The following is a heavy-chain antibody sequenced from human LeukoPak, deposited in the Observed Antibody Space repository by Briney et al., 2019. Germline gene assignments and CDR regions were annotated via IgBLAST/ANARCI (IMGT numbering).Heavy chain of an antibody. D-gene: IGHD3-9*01. CDR2: IWYDGSNK. CDR1: GFTFSSYG. CDR3: PRDPRPGSDILTGYYRYGMDV. Sequence: PGRSLRLSCAASGFTFSSYGRHWVRQAPGKGPEWVAVIWYDGSNKYYADSVKGRFTISRDNSKNTLYLQMNSLRAEDTAVYYCPRDPRPGSDILTGYYRYGMDVWGTGTTVTVSS. J-gene: IGHJ6*04. V-gene: IGHV3-33*01.